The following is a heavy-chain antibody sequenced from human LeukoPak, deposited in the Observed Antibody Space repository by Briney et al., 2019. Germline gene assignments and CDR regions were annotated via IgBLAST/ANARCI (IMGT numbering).Heavy chain of an antibody. J-gene: IGHJ5*02. CDR2: ISGSGYKT. CDR1: GFTFTNYA. CDR3: ARLTYSNNWYFRRGLDNWFDP. V-gene: IGHV3-23*01. Sequence: GGSLRLSCLASGFTFTNYAMGWVRQAPGKGLEWVSAISGSGYKTYYADSVKGRFTISRDNSKNTLFLQLRSPPAEDTAVYYCARLTYSNNWYFRRGLDNWFDPWGQGTLVTVSS. D-gene: IGHD6-13*01.